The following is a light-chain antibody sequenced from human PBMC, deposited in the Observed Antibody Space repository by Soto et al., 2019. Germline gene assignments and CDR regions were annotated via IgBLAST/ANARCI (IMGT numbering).Light chain of an antibody. CDR3: SSYTRSSSLYV. J-gene: IGLJ1*01. V-gene: IGLV2-14*01. CDR2: EVT. CDR1: SSDVGSYNY. Sequence: QSVLTQPASVSGSPGQSITISCTGTSSDVGSYNYVSWYQQHPGKAPKLMIYEVTNRPSGVSNRFSGSKSGNTASLTISGLQVEDEAYYYCSSYTRSSSLYVFGTGTKLTVL.